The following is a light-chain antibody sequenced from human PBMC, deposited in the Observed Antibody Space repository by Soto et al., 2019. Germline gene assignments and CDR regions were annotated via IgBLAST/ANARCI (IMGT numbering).Light chain of an antibody. CDR1: SSVVGGYNF. J-gene: IGLJ1*01. V-gene: IGLV2-8*01. CDR2: DVN. CDR3: SSYAGSNFKV. Sequence: QSVLTQPPSASGAPGQSVTFSCTGTSSVVGGYNFVSWYQQHPGKAPKLIIYDVNKRPSGVPDRFSGSKSGNTASLTVSGLQPDDEADYYCSSYAGSNFKVFGIGTKVTVL.